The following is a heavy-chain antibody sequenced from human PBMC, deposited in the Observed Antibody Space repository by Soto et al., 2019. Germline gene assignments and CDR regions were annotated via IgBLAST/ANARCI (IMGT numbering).Heavy chain of an antibody. D-gene: IGHD3-22*01. Sequence: ASVKVSCKASGYTFTSYAMHWVRQAPGQGLEWMGRIIPILGIANYAQKFQGRVTITADKSTSTAYMELSSLRSEDTAVYYCARFDYYDSSGPAAVDYWGQGTRVTVSS. CDR3: ARFDYYDSSGPAAVDY. J-gene: IGHJ4*02. CDR1: GYTFTSYA. CDR2: IIPILGIA. V-gene: IGHV1-69*04.